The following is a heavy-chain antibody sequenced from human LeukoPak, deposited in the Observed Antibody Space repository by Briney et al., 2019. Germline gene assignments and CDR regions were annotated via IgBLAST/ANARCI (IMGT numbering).Heavy chain of an antibody. V-gene: IGHV1-18*01. Sequence: ASVKVSCKASGYTFTSYGISWVRQAPGQGLEWMGWISAYNGNTNYAQKLQGRVTMTTDTSTSTAYMELRSLRSDDTAVYYCARDLTYDFWSGYYARALDYWGQGTLVTVSS. D-gene: IGHD3-3*01. CDR3: ARDLTYDFWSGYYARALDY. J-gene: IGHJ4*02. CDR2: ISAYNGNT. CDR1: GYTFTSYG.